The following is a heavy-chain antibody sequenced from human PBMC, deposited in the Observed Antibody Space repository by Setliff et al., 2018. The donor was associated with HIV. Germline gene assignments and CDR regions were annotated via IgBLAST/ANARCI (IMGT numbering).Heavy chain of an antibody. V-gene: IGHV1-3*01. Sequence: ASVKVSCKASGYTFTSYAMHWVRQAPGQRLEWMGWINAGNGNTKYSQKVQGRVTMTTDTSTSTAYMELRSLRSDDTAVYYCARVTPHIAGLGWFYFDYWGQGTLVTVSS. J-gene: IGHJ4*02. CDR3: ARVTPHIAGLGWFYFDY. CDR1: GYTFTSYA. CDR2: INAGNGNT. D-gene: IGHD6-13*01.